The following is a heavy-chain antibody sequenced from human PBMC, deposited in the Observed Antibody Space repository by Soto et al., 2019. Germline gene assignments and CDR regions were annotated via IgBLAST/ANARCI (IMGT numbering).Heavy chain of an antibody. D-gene: IGHD4-17*01. V-gene: IGHV3-21*01. CDR3: ARDDYGDYVWYAFDI. CDR1: GFTFSSYS. CDR2: ISSSSSYI. Sequence: EVQLVESGGGLVKPGGSLRLSCAASGFTFSSYSMNWVRQAPGKGLEWVSSISSSSSYIYYADSVKGRVTISRDNAKNSLYLQMNSLRAEDTAVYYCARDDYGDYVWYAFDIWGQGTMVTVSS. J-gene: IGHJ3*02.